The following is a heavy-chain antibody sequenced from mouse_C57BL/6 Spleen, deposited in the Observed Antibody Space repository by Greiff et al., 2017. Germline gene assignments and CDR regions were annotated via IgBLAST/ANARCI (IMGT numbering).Heavy chain of an antibody. V-gene: IGHV1-61*01. CDR3: ARDYDYDRPYWYFDV. CDR1: GYTFTSYW. Sequence: QVQLKQPGAELVRPGSSVKLSCKASGYTFTSYWMDWVKQRPGQGLEWIGNIYPSDSETHYNQKFKDKATLTVDKSSSTAYMQLSSLTSEDSAVYYCARDYDYDRPYWYFDVWGTGTTVTVSS. J-gene: IGHJ1*03. CDR2: IYPSDSET. D-gene: IGHD2-4*01.